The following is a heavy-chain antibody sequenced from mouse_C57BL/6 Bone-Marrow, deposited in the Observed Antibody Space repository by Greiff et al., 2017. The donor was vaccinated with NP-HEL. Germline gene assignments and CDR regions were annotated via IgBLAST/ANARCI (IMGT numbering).Heavy chain of an antibody. D-gene: IGHD2-4*01. Sequence: EVKLVESGGGLVQSGRSLRLSCATSGFTFSDFYMEWVRQAPGKGLEWIAASRNKANDYTTEYSASVKGRFIVSRDTSQSILYLQMNALRAEDTAIYYCARGDYDALYYAMDYWGQGTSVTVSS. V-gene: IGHV7-1*01. CDR3: ARGDYDALYYAMDY. CDR2: SRNKANDYTT. CDR1: GFTFSDFY. J-gene: IGHJ4*01.